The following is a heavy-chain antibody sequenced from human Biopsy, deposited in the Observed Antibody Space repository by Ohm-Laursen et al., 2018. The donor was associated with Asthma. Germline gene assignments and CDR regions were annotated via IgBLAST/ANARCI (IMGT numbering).Heavy chain of an antibody. Sequence: SLRLSCTASGFTFRSYALHWVRQAPGKGLEWVAAGGSYYDGGLKYYADSVNGRFTVSRDDSKNTLYLQMNSLRPDDTAVYYCARDVMEWYLPAFDFWGQGTLVTVTS. CDR2: GGSYYDGGLK. D-gene: IGHD3-3*01. CDR1: GFTFRSYA. J-gene: IGHJ4*02. CDR3: ARDVMEWYLPAFDF. V-gene: IGHV3-30-3*01.